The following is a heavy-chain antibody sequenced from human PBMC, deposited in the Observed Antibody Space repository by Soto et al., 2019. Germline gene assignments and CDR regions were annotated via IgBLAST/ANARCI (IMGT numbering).Heavy chain of an antibody. Sequence: GGSLRLSCAASGFTFSSYAMSWVRQAPGKGLEWVSAISGSGGSTYYADSVKGRFTISRDNSKNTLYLQMNSLRAEDTAVYYCAKDATPPITMVRGVINWFDPWGQGTLVTVSS. CDR3: AKDATPPITMVRGVINWFDP. J-gene: IGHJ5*02. V-gene: IGHV3-23*01. CDR1: GFTFSSYA. CDR2: ISGSGGST. D-gene: IGHD3-10*01.